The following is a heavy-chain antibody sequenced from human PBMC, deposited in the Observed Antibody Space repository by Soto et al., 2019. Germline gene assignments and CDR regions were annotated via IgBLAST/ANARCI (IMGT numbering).Heavy chain of an antibody. J-gene: IGHJ5*01. CDR1: GDSISNLDYF. V-gene: IGHV4-30-4*01. CDR3: ARGRYCLTGRCFPNWFDS. CDR2: IYKSATT. D-gene: IGHD7-27*01. Sequence: TLSLTCSVSGDSISNLDYFWAWIRQPPGQALEYIGYIYKSATTYYNPSFESRVAISVDTSKSQFSLNVTSVTAADTAVYFCARGRYCLTGRCFPNWFDSWGQGALVTVS.